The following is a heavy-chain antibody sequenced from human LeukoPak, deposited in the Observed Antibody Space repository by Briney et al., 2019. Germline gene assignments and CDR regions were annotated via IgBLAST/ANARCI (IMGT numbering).Heavy chain of an antibody. V-gene: IGHV4-39*01. J-gene: IGHJ4*02. CDR3: ARLWCTNGVCYTVDY. Sequence: SETLSLTCTVSGGSISSSSYYWGWIRQPPGKGLEWIGSIYYSGSTYYNPSLKSRVTISVDTSKNQFSLKLSCVTAADTAVYYCARLWCTNGVCYTVDYWGQGTLVTVSS. CDR2: IYYSGST. CDR1: GGSISSSSYY. D-gene: IGHD2-8*01.